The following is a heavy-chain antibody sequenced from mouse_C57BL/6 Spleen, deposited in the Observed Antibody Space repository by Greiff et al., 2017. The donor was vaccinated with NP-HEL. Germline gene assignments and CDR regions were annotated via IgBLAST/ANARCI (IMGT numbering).Heavy chain of an antibody. J-gene: IGHJ2*01. Sequence: QVQLQQPGAALVKHGASVKMSCKASGYTFTSYWLTWVKQRPGQGLEWIGDIYPGSGSTNYNEKFKVKATLTVDTSSRTADMQPSSLTAEDSAVYYCARNNLDYWGQGTTLTVSS. CDR1: GYTFTSYW. CDR2: IYPGSGST. D-gene: IGHD6-1*01. V-gene: IGHV1-55*01. CDR3: ARNNLDY.